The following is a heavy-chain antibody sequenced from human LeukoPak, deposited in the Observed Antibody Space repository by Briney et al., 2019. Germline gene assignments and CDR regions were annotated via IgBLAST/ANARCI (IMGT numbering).Heavy chain of an antibody. CDR2: INHSGST. D-gene: IGHD3-10*01. CDR1: GGSFSGYY. J-gene: IGHJ5*02. V-gene: IGHV4-34*01. Sequence: KASETLSLTCAVYGGSFSGYYWSWIRQPPGKGLEWIGEINHSGSTNYNPSLKSRVTISVDTSKNQFSLKLSSVTAADTAVYYCARGPVITMVQGVIGWFDPWGQGTLVTVSS. CDR3: ARGPVITMVQGVIGWFDP.